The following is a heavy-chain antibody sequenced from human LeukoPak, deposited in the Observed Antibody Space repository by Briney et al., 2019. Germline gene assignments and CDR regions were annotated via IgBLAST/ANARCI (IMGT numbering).Heavy chain of an antibody. CDR2: IYHSGSP. V-gene: IGHV4-38-2*02. J-gene: IGHJ5*02. CDR1: GYSISSGYY. Sequence: SETLSLTCTVSGYSISSGYYWGWIRQPPGKGLEWIGSIYHSGSPYYNPSLKSRVTISVDTSKNQFSLKLSSVTAADTAVYYCARDLRIAAAGPFDPWGQGTLVTVSS. CDR3: ARDLRIAAAGPFDP. D-gene: IGHD6-13*01.